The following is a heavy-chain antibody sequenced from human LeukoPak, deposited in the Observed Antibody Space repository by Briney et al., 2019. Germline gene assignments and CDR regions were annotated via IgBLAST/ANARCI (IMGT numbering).Heavy chain of an antibody. V-gene: IGHV3-23*01. D-gene: IGHD6-19*01. CDR1: GFTFNNYG. J-gene: IGHJ4*02. CDR3: AKSRSAVAVAGSNY. Sequence: GGSLRLSCASSGFTFNNYGMSWVRLAPGKGREWVSGISGSGDNTYYADSVKGRFTISRDSSRDTLYLQMNSLRAEDTAVYYCAKSRSAVAVAGSNYWGQGTLVTVSS. CDR2: ISGSGDNT.